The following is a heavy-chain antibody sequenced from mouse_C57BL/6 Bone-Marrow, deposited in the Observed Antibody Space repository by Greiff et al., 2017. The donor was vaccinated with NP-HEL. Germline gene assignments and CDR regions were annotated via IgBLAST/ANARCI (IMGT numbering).Heavy chain of an antibody. Sequence: EVHLVESGGGLVQPGGSMKLSCVASGFTFSNYWMNWVRQSPEKGLEWVAQIRLKSDNYATHYAESVKGRFTISRDDSKSSVYLQMNNLRAEDTGIYYCTGRTTVVYWYFDVWGTGTTVTVSS. D-gene: IGHD1-1*01. CDR2: IRLKSDNYAT. J-gene: IGHJ1*03. CDR3: TGRTTVVYWYFDV. CDR1: GFTFSNYW. V-gene: IGHV6-3*01.